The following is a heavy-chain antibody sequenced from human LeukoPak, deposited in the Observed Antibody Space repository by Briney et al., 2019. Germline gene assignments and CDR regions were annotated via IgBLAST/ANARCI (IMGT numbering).Heavy chain of an antibody. J-gene: IGHJ4*02. Sequence: SETLSLTCTVSVGSISSYYWSWIRQPPGKRLEWIGYSYYSGSTNYNPCLKSRVTISVDTSKNQFSLKLSSVTDADTAVYYCARHGYYDSSGYYGFDYWGQGTLVTVSS. CDR1: VGSISSYY. V-gene: IGHV4-59*08. CDR3: ARHGYYDSSGYYGFDY. CDR2: SYYSGST. D-gene: IGHD3-22*01.